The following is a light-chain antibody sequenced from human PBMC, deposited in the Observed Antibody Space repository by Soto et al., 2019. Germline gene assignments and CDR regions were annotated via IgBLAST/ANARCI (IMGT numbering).Light chain of an antibody. CDR1: SSVSTRD. V-gene: IGKV3-20*01. Sequence: TVLTQSPGTLSLSPGERATLSCRASSSVSTRDLAWYQQKPGQAPRLLIYGATRATGIPDRFGGSGSGTEFTLTISRLEPEDSAVYYCQQCGISPLTFGGGTKVEIK. CDR2: GA. J-gene: IGKJ4*01. CDR3: QQCGISPLT.